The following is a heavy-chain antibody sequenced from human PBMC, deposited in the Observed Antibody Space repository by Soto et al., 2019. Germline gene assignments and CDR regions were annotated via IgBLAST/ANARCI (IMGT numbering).Heavy chain of an antibody. V-gene: IGHV3-33*01. CDR3: ARDGVPGYGDPDY. J-gene: IGHJ4*02. CDR1: GFPFSSYG. CDR2: IWYDGSNK. D-gene: IGHD4-17*01. Sequence: PGGSLRLSCAASGFPFSSYGMHWVRQAPGKGLEWVAVIWYDGSNKYYADSVKGRFTISRDNSKNTLYLQMNSLRAEDTAVYYCARDGVPGYGDPDYWGQGTLVTVSS.